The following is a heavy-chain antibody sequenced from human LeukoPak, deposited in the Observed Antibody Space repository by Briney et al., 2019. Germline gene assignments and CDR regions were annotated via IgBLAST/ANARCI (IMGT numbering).Heavy chain of an antibody. J-gene: IGHJ4*02. D-gene: IGHD3-22*01. Sequence: GGSLRLSCAASGFTFSNYAKNWVRQAPGKGLEWVAVISGSGGRTYYADSVKGRFTISRDNSKNTLYLQMNSLRAEDTAVYYCAKPYYYDSRGYEHFDYWGQGTLVTVSS. V-gene: IGHV3-23*01. CDR2: ISGSGGRT. CDR1: GFTFSNYA. CDR3: AKPYYYDSRGYEHFDY.